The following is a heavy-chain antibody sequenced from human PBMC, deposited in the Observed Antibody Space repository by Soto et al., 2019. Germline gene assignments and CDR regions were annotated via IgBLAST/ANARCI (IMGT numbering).Heavy chain of an antibody. CDR1: GGSISNHY. V-gene: IGHV4-59*11. D-gene: IGHD7-27*01. J-gene: IGHJ4*02. CDR3: TRANWYSEY. CDR2: IYYNGNT. Sequence: QVQLQESGPGLVKPSEPLSLTCSVSGGSISNHYWSWIRQPPGNGLEWIGYIYYNGNTNYNPSLKRRVNMSLDTSRNQISLKLTTVTAADTAVYYCTRANWYSEYWGQGTLVTVAS.